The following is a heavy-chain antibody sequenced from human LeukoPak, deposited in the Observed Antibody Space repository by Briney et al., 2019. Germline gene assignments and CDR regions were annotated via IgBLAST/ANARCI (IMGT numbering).Heavy chain of an antibody. J-gene: IGHJ3*02. Sequence: SVKVSCKASGGTFRSYALSWVRQAPGQGLEWMGGIIPIFGTKNYAQTFQGRVTITADESTSTAYMELSSLRSEDTAVYYCARRRSYYDSSGYTFDIWGQGTMVTVSS. V-gene: IGHV1-69*13. CDR1: GGTFRSYA. D-gene: IGHD3-22*01. CDR2: IIPIFGTK. CDR3: ARRRSYYDSSGYTFDI.